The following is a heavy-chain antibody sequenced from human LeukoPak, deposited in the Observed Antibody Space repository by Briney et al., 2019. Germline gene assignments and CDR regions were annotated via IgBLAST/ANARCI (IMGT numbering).Heavy chain of an antibody. V-gene: IGHV3-30*02. CDR3: SGSAYLGLY. CDR2: IRYDGGNK. Sequence: QPGGSLRLSCAASGFTFSSYGMHWVRQAPGKGLEWVAFIRYDGGNKYYADSVKGRFTISRDNSKNTLYLQMNSLRAEDTAVYYCSGSAYLGLYWGQGTLVTVSS. J-gene: IGHJ4*02. CDR1: GFTFSSYG. D-gene: IGHD3-16*01.